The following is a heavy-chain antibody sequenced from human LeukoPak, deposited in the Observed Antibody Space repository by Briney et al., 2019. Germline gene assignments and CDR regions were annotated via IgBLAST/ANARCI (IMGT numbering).Heavy chain of an antibody. CDR1: GFTFSSYA. J-gene: IGHJ4*02. Sequence: GGSLRLSCAASGFTFSSYAMSWVRQAPGKGLEWVSSINYSGGTTYYADSVKGRFTISRDNSKKTLYLQMNSLRAEDTAVYYCAKDYDSRGNTNWGQGTLVTVSS. V-gene: IGHV3-23*01. D-gene: IGHD3-3*01. CDR3: AKDYDSRGNTN. CDR2: INYSGGTT.